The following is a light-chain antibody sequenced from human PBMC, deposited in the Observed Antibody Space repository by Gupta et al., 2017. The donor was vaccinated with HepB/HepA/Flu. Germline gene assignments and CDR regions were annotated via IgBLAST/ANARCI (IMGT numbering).Light chain of an antibody. CDR2: GNS. CDR1: SSNIGAGYD. V-gene: IGLV1-40*01. Sequence: QSVPTQPPSVSGAPGQRVTISCTGSSSNIGAGYDVHWYQQLPGTAPKLLIYGNSNRPSGVPDRFSGSKSGTPASLAITGLQAEDEADYYCQSYDSSLSGSGVFGTGTKVTVL. J-gene: IGLJ1*01. CDR3: QSYDSSLSGSGV.